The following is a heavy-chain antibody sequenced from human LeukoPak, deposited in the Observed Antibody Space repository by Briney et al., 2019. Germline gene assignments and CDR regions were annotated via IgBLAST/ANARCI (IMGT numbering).Heavy chain of an antibody. D-gene: IGHD5-18*01. Sequence: GASVKVSCKASGYTFTSYGISWVRQAPGQGLEWMGWISAYNGNTNYAQKLQGRVTMTTDTSTSTAYMELRSLRSDDTAVYYCAREGVSRRGYSYGGLFDYWGQGTLVTVSS. CDR3: AREGVSRRGYSYGGLFDY. V-gene: IGHV1-18*01. CDR2: ISAYNGNT. J-gene: IGHJ4*02. CDR1: GYTFTSYG.